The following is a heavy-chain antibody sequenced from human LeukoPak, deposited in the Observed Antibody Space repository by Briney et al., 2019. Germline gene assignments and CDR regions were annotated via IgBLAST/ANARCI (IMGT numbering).Heavy chain of an antibody. D-gene: IGHD6-13*01. J-gene: IGHJ6*03. CDR1: GGSISSHY. CDR2: IYYSGST. V-gene: IGHV4-59*11. CDR3: ARGRISGGSSWFHYYYYMDV. Sequence: SETLSLTCTVSGGSISSHYWSWIRQPPGKGLEWIGYIYYSGSTNYNPSLKSRVTVSVDTSKNQFSLKLSSVTAADTAVYYCARGRISGGSSWFHYYYYMDVWGKGTTVTVSS.